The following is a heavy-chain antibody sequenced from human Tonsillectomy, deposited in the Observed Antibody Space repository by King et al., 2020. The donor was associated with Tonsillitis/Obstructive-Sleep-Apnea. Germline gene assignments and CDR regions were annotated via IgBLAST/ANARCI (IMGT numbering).Heavy chain of an antibody. CDR3: AKDKGSGSFSSYYYYMDV. J-gene: IGHJ6*03. CDR2: ISYDGSNK. CDR1: GFTFSSYG. Sequence: VQLVESGGGVVQPGRSLRLSCAASGFTFSSYGMHWVRQAPDKGLEWVAGISYDGSNKYYADSVKGRFTISRDNSKNTLYLQMNSLRAEDTAVYYCAKDKGSGSFSSYYYYMDVWGKGTTVTVSS. D-gene: IGHD3-10*01. V-gene: IGHV3-30*18.